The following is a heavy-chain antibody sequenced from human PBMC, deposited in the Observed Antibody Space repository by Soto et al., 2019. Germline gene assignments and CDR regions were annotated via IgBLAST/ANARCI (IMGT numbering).Heavy chain of an antibody. V-gene: IGHV1-18*01. CDR2: INPYNGNT. CDR3: AREHFDYFDY. CDR1: GYTLNSYG. D-gene: IGHD3-3*02. J-gene: IGHJ4*02. Sequence: ASVKVSCKASGYTLNSYGISWVRQAPGQGLEWMGWINPYNGNTNYAQKFQGRVTMTTDTSTSTTYMELRSLRSDDTAVYYCAREHFDYFDYWGQGTLVTVSS.